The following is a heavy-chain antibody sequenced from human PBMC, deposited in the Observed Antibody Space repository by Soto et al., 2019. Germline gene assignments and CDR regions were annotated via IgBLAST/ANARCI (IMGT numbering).Heavy chain of an antibody. J-gene: IGHJ5*02. CDR2: IYHTGKT. CDR1: GDAIYIGGYY. CDR3: ARDCSSTANWIDP. V-gene: IGHV4-31*03. D-gene: IGHD2-2*01. Sequence: QVQLQESGPGLVKPSQTLSLTCTVSGDAIYIGGYYWTWIRQHPGKGLEWIGYIYHTGKTYYNPSLESRVTMSVDTSKNQFSLKLASVTAADTAVYYCARDCSSTANWIDPWGQGTLVTVSS.